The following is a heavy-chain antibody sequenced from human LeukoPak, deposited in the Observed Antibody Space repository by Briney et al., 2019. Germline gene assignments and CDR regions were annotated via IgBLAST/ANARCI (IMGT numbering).Heavy chain of an antibody. D-gene: IGHD3-10*01. CDR2: ISYDGSNK. CDR3: ARDGRGRGVLDY. CDR1: GFTFSNYA. Sequence: PGGSLRLSCAASGFTFSNYAMNWVRQAPGKGLEWVAVISYDGSNKYYADSVKGRFTISRDISKNTLYLQMNSLRPEDTAFYYCARDGRGRGVLDYWGQGTLVTVSS. V-gene: IGHV3-30*04. J-gene: IGHJ4*02.